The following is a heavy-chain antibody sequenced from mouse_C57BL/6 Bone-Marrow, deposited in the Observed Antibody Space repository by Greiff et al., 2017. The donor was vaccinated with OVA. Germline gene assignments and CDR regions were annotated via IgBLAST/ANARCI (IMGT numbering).Heavy chain of an antibody. J-gene: IGHJ2*01. D-gene: IGHD2-14*01. CDR3: ARDQVRRGAFDD. CDR2: ISYSGSS. V-gene: IGHV3-8*01. Sequence: EVKLQESGPGLAKPSQSLSLTCSVSGYSITSDYWNWIRKFPGNKLEYMGYISYSGSSYYNPSLKSRISITRDTSKNQYYLQLNSVTTEDTATYYCARDQVRRGAFDDWGQGTTLTVSS. CDR1: GYSITSDY.